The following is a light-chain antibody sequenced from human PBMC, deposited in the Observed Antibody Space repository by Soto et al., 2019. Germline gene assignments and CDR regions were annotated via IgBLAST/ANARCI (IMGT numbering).Light chain of an antibody. CDR3: QQYNNWHPLT. CDR2: GAS. Sequence: EIVMTQSPATLSVSPGERATLSCRASQSVSSNLAWYQQKPGQAPRLLIYGASTRATGIPARFSGSGSDTEFTLTISSLQSEDVAVYYCQQYNNWHPLTFGGGTKVEIK. J-gene: IGKJ4*01. V-gene: IGKV3-15*01. CDR1: QSVSSN.